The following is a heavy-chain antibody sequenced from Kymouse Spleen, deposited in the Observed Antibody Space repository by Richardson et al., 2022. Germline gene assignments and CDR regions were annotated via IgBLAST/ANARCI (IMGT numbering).Heavy chain of an antibody. J-gene: IGHJ6*02. D-gene: IGHD3-9*01. CDR1: GFTFSSYG. Sequence: QVQLVESGGGVVQPGRSLRLSCAASGFTFSSYGMHWVRQAPGKGLEWVAVIWYDGSNKYYADSVKGRFTISRDNSKNTLYLQMNSLRAEDTAVYYCAKTYYDILTGYSPYYYYGMDVWGQGTTVTVSS. V-gene: IGHV3-33*01. CDR2: IWYDGSNK. CDR3: AKTYYDILTGYSPYYYYGMDV.